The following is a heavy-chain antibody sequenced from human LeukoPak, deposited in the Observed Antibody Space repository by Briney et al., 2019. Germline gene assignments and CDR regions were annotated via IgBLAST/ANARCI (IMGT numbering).Heavy chain of an antibody. CDR1: GFTFDDYG. V-gene: IGHV3-20*04. Sequence: GGSLRLSCAASGFTFDDYGMSWVRQAPGKGLEWVCGNNWNGGITGYADSVKGRFTISRDNAKNSLYLQMNGLRAEDTALYYCARGITTIGAAPSYMDVWGKGTTVTVSS. CDR3: ARGITTIGAAPSYMDV. J-gene: IGHJ6*03. D-gene: IGHD1-20*01. CDR2: NNWNGGIT.